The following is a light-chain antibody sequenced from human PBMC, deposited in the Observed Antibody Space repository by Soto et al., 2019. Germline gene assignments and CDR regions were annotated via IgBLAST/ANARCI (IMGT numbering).Light chain of an antibody. Sequence: DIVMTQSPDSLAVSLGERATINCKSSQSVLYSSNNKNNLVWYQQKPGQPPKLLIYWASTRESGVPDRFSGSGSGTVSPLPTGTRRAEVVAVYSCKQPYIPPPTFGQGPRVEIK. CDR2: WAS. CDR3: KQPYIPPPT. J-gene: IGKJ1*01. V-gene: IGKV4-1*01. CDR1: QSVLYSSNNKNN.